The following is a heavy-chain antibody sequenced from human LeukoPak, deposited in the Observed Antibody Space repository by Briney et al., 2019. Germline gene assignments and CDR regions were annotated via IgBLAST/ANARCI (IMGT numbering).Heavy chain of an antibody. CDR1: GFTVSSNY. Sequence: PGGSLRLSCAASGFTVSSNYMSWVRQAPGKGLEWVSVIYSGGSTYYADSVKGRFTISRDNSKNTLYLQMNSLRAEDTAVYYCARAFTYSSSWPPFDYWGQGTLVTVSS. CDR2: IYSGGST. J-gene: IGHJ4*02. V-gene: IGHV3-66*01. D-gene: IGHD6-13*01. CDR3: ARAFTYSSSWPPFDY.